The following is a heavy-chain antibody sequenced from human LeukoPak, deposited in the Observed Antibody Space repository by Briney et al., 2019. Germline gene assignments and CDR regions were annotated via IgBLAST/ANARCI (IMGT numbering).Heavy chain of an antibody. D-gene: IGHD3-10*01. CDR2: IGSSSSYI. Sequence: GGSLRLSCAASGFTFSSYSMNWVRQAPGKGLEWVSSIGSSSSYIYYADSVKGRFTISRDNAKNSLYLQMNSLRAEDTAVYYCARDLLGYYGSGSYKDYWGQGTLVTVSS. CDR1: GFTFSSYS. J-gene: IGHJ4*02. V-gene: IGHV3-21*01. CDR3: ARDLLGYYGSGSYKDY.